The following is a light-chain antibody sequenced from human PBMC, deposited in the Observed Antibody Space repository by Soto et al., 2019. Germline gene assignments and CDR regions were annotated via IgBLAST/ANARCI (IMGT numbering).Light chain of an antibody. Sequence: EIVLTQSPGTLSLSPGERATLSCRASQSVSSSYFAWYQQRFGQAPRLLIYGASSRATGIPDRFSGSGSGPDFTLTISRLEPEDFAVYYCPQYGSSSWTFGQGTKVEIK. CDR2: GAS. J-gene: IGKJ1*01. CDR1: QSVSSSY. V-gene: IGKV3-20*01. CDR3: PQYGSSSWT.